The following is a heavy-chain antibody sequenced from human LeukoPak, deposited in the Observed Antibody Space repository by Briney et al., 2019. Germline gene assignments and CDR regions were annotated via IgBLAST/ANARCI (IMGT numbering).Heavy chain of an antibody. V-gene: IGHV4-61*08. CDR3: ARGDVFDI. CDR2: IYYSGST. Sequence: SQTLSLTCTVSGGSISSGDYYWSWIRQPPGKGLEWIGYIYYSGSTNYNPSLESRVTISIDTSKNQFSLKLTSVTAADTAVYYCARGDVFDIWGQGTLVTVSS. CDR1: GGSISSGDYY. J-gene: IGHJ3*02.